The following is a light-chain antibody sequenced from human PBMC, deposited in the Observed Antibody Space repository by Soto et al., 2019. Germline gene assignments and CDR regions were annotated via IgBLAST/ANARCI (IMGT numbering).Light chain of an antibody. Sequence: EIVLTQSPDTLSVSPGERATLSCRASQSVTSGYLAWYQQKPGQAPRLVIHGASNRAAGIPDRFSGRGSGTDFTLTISRLEPEDFAVYYCQQYGSSPMYTFGQGTKVEIK. CDR1: QSVTSGY. V-gene: IGKV3-20*01. J-gene: IGKJ2*01. CDR3: QQYGSSPMYT. CDR2: GAS.